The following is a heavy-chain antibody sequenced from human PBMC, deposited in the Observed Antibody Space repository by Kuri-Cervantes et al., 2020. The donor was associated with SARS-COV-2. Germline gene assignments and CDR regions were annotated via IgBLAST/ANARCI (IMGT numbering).Heavy chain of an antibody. Sequence: SETLSLTCTVSGGSISSSSYYWGWIRQPPGKGLEWIGSIYYSGSTYYNPSLKSRVTISVDTSKNQFSLKLSSVTAADTAVYYCARVPIAAPEYWGQGTLVTVSS. CDR1: GGSISSSSYY. D-gene: IGHD6-13*01. CDR2: IYYSGST. CDR3: ARVPIAAPEY. J-gene: IGHJ4*02. V-gene: IGHV4-39*07.